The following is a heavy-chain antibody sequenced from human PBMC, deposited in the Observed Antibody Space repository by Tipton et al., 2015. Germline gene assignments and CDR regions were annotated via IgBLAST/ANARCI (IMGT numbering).Heavy chain of an antibody. J-gene: IGHJ4*02. CDR3: ACQDYDSLTRDYQTVDY. CDR1: AYSISSDYY. Sequence: TLSLTCAVSAYSISSDYYWGWIRQPPGKGLEWIGCISHSGNTYYNPSLKSRVTISIDRFKNQFSLKLSSVTAADTAVYYCACQDYDSLTRDYQTVDYWGQGTLVTVSS. CDR2: ISHSGNT. D-gene: IGHD3-9*01. V-gene: IGHV4-38-2*01.